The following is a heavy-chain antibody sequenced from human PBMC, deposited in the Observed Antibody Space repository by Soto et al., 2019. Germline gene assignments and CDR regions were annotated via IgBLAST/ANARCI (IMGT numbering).Heavy chain of an antibody. CDR1: GLNFGDFA. CDR2: ITWNSRVL. V-gene: IGHV3-9*01. CDR3: AKGRYDFWSPYYFDS. J-gene: IGHJ4*02. Sequence: PGGSLRLSCAGTGLNFGDFAMHWVRQAPGKGLGWGSGITWNSRVLAYADSVKGRFTISRDNARNSLYLQMDSLRDEDTALYYCAKGRYDFWSPYYFDSWGQGTLVTVSS. D-gene: IGHD3-3*01.